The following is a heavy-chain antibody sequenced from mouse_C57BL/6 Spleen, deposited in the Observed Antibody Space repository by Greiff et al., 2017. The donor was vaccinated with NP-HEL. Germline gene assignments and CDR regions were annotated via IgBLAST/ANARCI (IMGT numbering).Heavy chain of an antibody. D-gene: IGHD2-4*01. Sequence: QVQLQQPGAELVMPGASVKLSCKASGYTFTSYWMHWVKQRPGQGLEWIGEIDPSDSYTNYNQKFKGKSTLTVDKSSSTAYMQLSSLTSEDSAVYYCASPGLRRGNYFDYWGQGTTLTVSS. V-gene: IGHV1-69*01. CDR3: ASPGLRRGNYFDY. J-gene: IGHJ2*01. CDR2: IDPSDSYT. CDR1: GYTFTSYW.